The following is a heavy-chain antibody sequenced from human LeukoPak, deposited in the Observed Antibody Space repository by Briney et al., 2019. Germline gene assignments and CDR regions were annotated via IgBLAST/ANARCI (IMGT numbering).Heavy chain of an antibody. CDR1: GLTLSRYG. V-gene: IGHV3-74*01. Sequence: GGSLRLSCAASGLTLSRYGMNWVRQAPGKGLVWVSRINSEGSSTTYADFVKGRLTISRDNAKNTLILQMNSLRAEDTAVYYCARDYYSRFDYWGQGTLVTVSS. CDR3: ARDYYSRFDY. CDR2: INSEGSST. J-gene: IGHJ4*02. D-gene: IGHD3-22*01.